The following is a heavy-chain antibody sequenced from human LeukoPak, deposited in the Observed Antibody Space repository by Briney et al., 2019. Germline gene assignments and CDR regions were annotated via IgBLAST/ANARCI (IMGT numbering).Heavy chain of an antibody. CDR3: AREDSSGYRSFDY. J-gene: IGHJ4*02. CDR2: IWFDGSNK. Sequence: PGRSLRLSCAASGSTFSSYGIHWVRQAPGKGLEWVAVIWFDGSNKYYADSVKGRFTISRDNSKNTLYLQMNSLRAEDTAVYYCAREDSSGYRSFDYWGQGTLVTVSS. D-gene: IGHD3-22*01. V-gene: IGHV3-33*01. CDR1: GSTFSSYG.